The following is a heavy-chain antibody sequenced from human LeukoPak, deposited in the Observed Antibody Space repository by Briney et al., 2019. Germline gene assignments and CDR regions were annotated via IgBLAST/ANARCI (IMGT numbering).Heavy chain of an antibody. D-gene: IGHD3-3*01. CDR2: IKQDGSEK. V-gene: IGHV3-7*01. Sequence: PGGFLRLSCAASGFTFSSYWMSWVRQAPGKGLECVANIKQDGSEKYYVDSVKGRFTISRDNARNSLYLQMNSLRAEDTAVYYCASQSSGGFFEDYWGQGTLVTVSS. CDR3: ASQSSGGFFEDY. J-gene: IGHJ4*02. CDR1: GFTFSSYW.